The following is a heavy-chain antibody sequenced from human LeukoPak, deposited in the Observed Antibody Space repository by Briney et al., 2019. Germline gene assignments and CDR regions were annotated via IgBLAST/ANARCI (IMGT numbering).Heavy chain of an antibody. CDR3: ARQPSSYFDY. Sequence: PSETLSLTCTVSGGSISSYYWGWIRQPPGKGLEWIGYIYTSGSTNYNPSLKSRVTISVDTSKNQFSLKLSSVTAADTAVYYCARQPSSYFDYWGQGTLVTVSS. D-gene: IGHD1-14*01. CDR2: IYTSGST. J-gene: IGHJ4*02. V-gene: IGHV4-4*09. CDR1: GGSISSYY.